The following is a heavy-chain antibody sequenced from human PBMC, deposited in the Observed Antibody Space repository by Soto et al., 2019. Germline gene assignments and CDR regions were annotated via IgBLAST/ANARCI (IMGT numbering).Heavy chain of an antibody. CDR1: GDTFTSYG. J-gene: IGHJ3*02. CDR3: ARELVPIAAAGTWGAFDI. V-gene: IGHV1-18*01. Sequence: ASVKVCCKASGDTFTSYGISWVRQAPGQGLEWMGWISAYNGNTNYAQKLQGRVTMTTDTSTSTAYMELRSLRSDDTAVYYCARELVPIAAAGTWGAFDIWGQGTMVTVSS. D-gene: IGHD6-13*01. CDR2: ISAYNGNT.